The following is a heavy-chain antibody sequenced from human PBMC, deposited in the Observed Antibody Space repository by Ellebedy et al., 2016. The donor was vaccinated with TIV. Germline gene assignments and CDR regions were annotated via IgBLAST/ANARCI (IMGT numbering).Heavy chain of an antibody. J-gene: IGHJ6*02. CDR3: ARDTPAGVATIWGYYYYGMDV. D-gene: IGHD5-12*01. V-gene: IGHV3-74*01. CDR2: IKGDGRGA. CDR1: AFSLSPFSAYW. Sequence: GGSLRLSCAASAFSLSPFSAYWMHWVRQAPGKGLVWVSRIKGDGRGAAYADSVKGRFTISRDNAKNTPYLEMTSLRAEDTAVYYCARDTPAGVATIWGYYYYGMDVWGQGTTVTVSS.